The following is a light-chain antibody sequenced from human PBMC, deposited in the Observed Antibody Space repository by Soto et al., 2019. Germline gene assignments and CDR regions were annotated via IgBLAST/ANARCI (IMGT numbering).Light chain of an antibody. V-gene: IGKV1-9*01. Sequence: DVLLTQSPSFLSASVGDRVTIICRASQGINTYLAWYQQQPGKAPKLLIYAASALQSGVSSRFSGSGSGAEFTLTISSLQPEDFATYYCQHFYNFPRTFCGGTKVEIK. CDR3: QHFYNFPRT. CDR2: AAS. J-gene: IGKJ4*01. CDR1: QGINTY.